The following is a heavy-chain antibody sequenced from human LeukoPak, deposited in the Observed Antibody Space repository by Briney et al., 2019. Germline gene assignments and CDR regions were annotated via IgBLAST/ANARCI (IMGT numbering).Heavy chain of an antibody. CDR2: IWYDGSNK. CDR1: GFPFSSYD. D-gene: IGHD2-21*02. Sequence: PGGSLTLLCAASGFPFSSYDTHWVRQAPGKGLEWVAVIWYDGSNKYYADSVKGRFTISRDNSKNTLYLQMNSLRAEDTAVYYCARAPTNYYYFDYWGQVALVTVSS. J-gene: IGHJ4*02. V-gene: IGHV3-33*01. CDR3: ARAPTNYYYFDY.